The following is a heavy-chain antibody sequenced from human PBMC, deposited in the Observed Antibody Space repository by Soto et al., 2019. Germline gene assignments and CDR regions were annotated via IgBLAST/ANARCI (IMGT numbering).Heavy chain of an antibody. CDR1: GFTFITYG. J-gene: IGHJ3*01. Sequence: DVQLLESGGGLVQPGGSLRLSCAASGFTFITYGMSWVRQAPGKGLEWVSSVTNSAASTDYASSVKGRVTIPRDNSKGAVYWEMRSLSGVYPGDYHCEKHLGGGGFDLWGLGTMVTVPS. CDR3: EKHLGGGGFDL. V-gene: IGHV3-23*01. CDR2: VTNSAAST. D-gene: IGHD1-26*01.